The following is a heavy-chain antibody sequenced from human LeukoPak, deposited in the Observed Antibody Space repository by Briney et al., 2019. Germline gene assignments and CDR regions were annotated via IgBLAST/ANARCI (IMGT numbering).Heavy chain of an antibody. CDR3: ARGPY. V-gene: IGHV4-61*02. CDR2: ISTSGTP. Sequence: SETLSLTCTVSGGSISSGDYCWNWLRQPAGKRLEWIGRISTSGTPNYNPSFRGRLTISIDTSKNQFSLNLRSVTAAETGIYYCARGPYWGQGTLVTVSS. CDR1: GGSISSGDYC. J-gene: IGHJ4*02.